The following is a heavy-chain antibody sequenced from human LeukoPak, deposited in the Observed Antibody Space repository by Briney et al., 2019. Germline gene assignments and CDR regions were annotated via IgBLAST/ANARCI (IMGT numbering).Heavy chain of an antibody. CDR1: GFTFSSYE. D-gene: IGHD2-2*01. V-gene: IGHV3-74*01. CDR3: GRGKSPAAVDD. CDR2: INGDGSNV. J-gene: IGHJ4*02. Sequence: GSLRLSCAASGFTFSSYEMNWVRQAPGKGLVWVSHINGDGSNVNYADSVKGRFTISRDNAKNTLYLQMSSLRVEDTALYYCGRGKSPAAVDDWGQGTLVTVPS.